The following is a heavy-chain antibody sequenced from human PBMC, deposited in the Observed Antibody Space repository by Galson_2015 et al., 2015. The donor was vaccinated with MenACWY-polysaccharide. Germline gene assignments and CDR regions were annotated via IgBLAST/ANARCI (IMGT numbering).Heavy chain of an antibody. D-gene: IGHD1-26*01. V-gene: IGHV1-2*02. CDR2: IHPNSGGT. Sequence: SVKVSCKASGYTFSGYHIHWVRQAPGQGLEWMGWIHPNSGGTTFAQKFQGRVTMTRDTSVSTVYMELNSLRSDDTAVYHCGRGSYGPESGSYWGQGTLVAVSS. CDR3: GRGSYGPESGSY. CDR1: GYTFSGYH. J-gene: IGHJ4*02.